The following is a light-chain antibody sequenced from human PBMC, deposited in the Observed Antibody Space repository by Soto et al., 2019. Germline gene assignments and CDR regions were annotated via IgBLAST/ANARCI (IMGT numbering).Light chain of an antibody. CDR2: GAS. V-gene: IGKV3-20*01. Sequence: EIVLTQSPGTLSLSPGERATFSCRASQSVSSSYLAWYQQKPGQAPRLLIYGASSRATGIPDRFSGSGSGTDFTITISRLEPEDFAVYYCQQYSSSPGYTFGQGTKLEIK. CDR3: QQYSSSPGYT. CDR1: QSVSSSY. J-gene: IGKJ2*01.